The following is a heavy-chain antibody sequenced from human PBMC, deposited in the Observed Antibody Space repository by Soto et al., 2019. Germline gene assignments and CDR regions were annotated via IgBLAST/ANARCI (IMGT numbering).Heavy chain of an antibody. J-gene: IGHJ5*02. CDR2: INHSGST. CDR3: ARGLSIYDFWSGYSSRVDWFDP. Sequence: SETLSLTCAVYGGSFSGYYWSWIRQPPGKGLEWIGEINHSGSTNYNPSLKSRVTISVDTSKNQFSLKLSSVTAADTAVYYCARGLSIYDFWSGYSSRVDWFDPSGQGTLVNDSS. CDR1: GGSFSGYY. V-gene: IGHV4-34*01. D-gene: IGHD3-3*01.